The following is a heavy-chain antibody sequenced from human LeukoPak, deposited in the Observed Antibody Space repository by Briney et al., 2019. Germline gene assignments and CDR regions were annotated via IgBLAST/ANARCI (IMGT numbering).Heavy chain of an antibody. CDR2: ISGSGGST. J-gene: IGHJ6*04. V-gene: IGHV3-23*01. CDR3: AKDDLTMIVVVIPTMDV. CDR1: GFTFSSYA. Sequence: PGGPLRLSCAASGFTFSSYAMSWVRQAPGKGLEWVSAISGSGGSTYYADSVKGRFTISRDNSKNTLYLQMNSLRAEDTAVYYCAKDDLTMIVVVIPTMDVWGKGTTVTVSS. D-gene: IGHD3-22*01.